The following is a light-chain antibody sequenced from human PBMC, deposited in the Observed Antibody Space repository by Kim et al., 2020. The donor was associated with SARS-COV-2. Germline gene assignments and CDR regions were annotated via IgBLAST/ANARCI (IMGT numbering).Light chain of an antibody. CDR2: AAS. J-gene: IGKJ1*01. V-gene: IGKV1-17*01. Sequence: DIQMTQSPSSLSASVGDRVTITCRASQDIKTDLGWYQQKPGKAPKRLIFAASSLQSGVPSRFSGSGSGTEFTLTISCLQPEDFATYYCLQHNDFSWTFGQGTKV. CDR1: QDIKTD. CDR3: LQHNDFSWT.